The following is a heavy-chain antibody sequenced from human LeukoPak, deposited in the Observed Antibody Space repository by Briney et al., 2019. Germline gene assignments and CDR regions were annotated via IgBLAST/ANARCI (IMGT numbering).Heavy chain of an antibody. CDR3: ARTYSGSSYFDY. J-gene: IGHJ4*02. D-gene: IGHD1-26*01. CDR1: GGSISSSNW. CDR2: IYHSGST. V-gene: IGHV4-4*02. Sequence: PSETLSLTCAVSGGSISSSNWWSWVRQPLEKGLEWIGEIYHSGSTNYNPSLKGRVTISVDKSKNQFSLKMSSVTAADTAMYYCARTYSGSSYFDYWGQGTLVTVPS.